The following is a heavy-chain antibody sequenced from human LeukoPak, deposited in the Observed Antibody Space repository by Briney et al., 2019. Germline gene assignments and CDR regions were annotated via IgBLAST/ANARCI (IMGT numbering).Heavy chain of an antibody. CDR3: ARQSVVFCGGDCYSYYFDY. D-gene: IGHD2-21*02. J-gene: IGHJ4*02. V-gene: IGHV5-51*01. CDR2: IYPGDSDT. CDR1: GYSFTSYW. Sequence: GESLKISCKGSGYSFTSYWIGWVRQMPGKGLEWIGVIYPGDSDTRYSPSFQGQVTISADKSISTAYLQWSSLKASDTAMYYCARQSVVFCGGDCYSYYFDYWGQGTLLSVSS.